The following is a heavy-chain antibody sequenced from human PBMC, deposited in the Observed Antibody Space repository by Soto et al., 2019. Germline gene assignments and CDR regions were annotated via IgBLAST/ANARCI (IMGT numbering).Heavy chain of an antibody. J-gene: IGHJ3*02. D-gene: IGHD1-26*01. CDR2: IYYSGST. Sequence: QLQLQESGPGLVKPSETLSLTCTVSGGSISSSSYYWGWIRQPPGKGLEWIGSIYYSGSTYYNPSLKSRVTISVDTSKNQFSLKLSSVTAADTAVYYCARLRTSWELRAFDIWGQGTMVTVSS. CDR3: ARLRTSWELRAFDI. V-gene: IGHV4-39*01. CDR1: GGSISSSSYY.